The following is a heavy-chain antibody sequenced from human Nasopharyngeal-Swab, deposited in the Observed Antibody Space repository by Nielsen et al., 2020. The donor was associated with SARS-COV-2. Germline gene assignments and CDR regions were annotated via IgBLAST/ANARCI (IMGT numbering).Heavy chain of an antibody. V-gene: IGHV1-69*13. Sequence: SVKVSCKASGGTFSSYAISWVRQAPGQGLEWMGGIIPIFGTANYAQKFQGRVTITADESTSTAYMELSSLRSEDTAVYYCARDPITMVQGGLNWFDPWGQGTLVTVSS. D-gene: IGHD3-10*01. CDR2: IIPIFGTA. J-gene: IGHJ5*02. CDR1: GGTFSSYA. CDR3: ARDPITMVQGGLNWFDP.